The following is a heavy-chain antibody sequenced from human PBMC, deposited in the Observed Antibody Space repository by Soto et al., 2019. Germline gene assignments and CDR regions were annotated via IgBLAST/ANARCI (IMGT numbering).Heavy chain of an antibody. V-gene: IGHV1-69*02. CDR3: ARLVVVVAATGWFDP. CDR2: IIPILGIA. D-gene: IGHD2-15*01. Sequence: SVKVSCKASGGTFSSYTISWVRQAPGQGLEWMGRIIPILGIANYAQKFQGRVTITADESTSTAYMELSSLRSEDTAVYYCARLVVVVAATGWFDPWGQGTLVTVSS. CDR1: GGTFSSYT. J-gene: IGHJ5*02.